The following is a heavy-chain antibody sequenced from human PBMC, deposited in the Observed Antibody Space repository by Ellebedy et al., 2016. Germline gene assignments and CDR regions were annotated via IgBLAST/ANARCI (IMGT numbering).Heavy chain of an antibody. CDR2: ISSSSSYI. J-gene: IGHJ4*02. V-gene: IGHV3-21*05. D-gene: IGHD5-12*01. CDR3: ARDHNEWLRLAGYFDY. Sequence: GGSLRLXXAASGFTFSSYSMNWVRQAPGKGLEWVSYISSSSSYIYYADSVKGRFTISRDNAKNSLYLQMNSLRAEDTAVYYCARDHNEWLRLAGYFDYWGQGTLVTVSS. CDR1: GFTFSSYS.